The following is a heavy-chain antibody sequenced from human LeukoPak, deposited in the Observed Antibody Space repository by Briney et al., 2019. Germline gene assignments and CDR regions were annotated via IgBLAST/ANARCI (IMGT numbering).Heavy chain of an antibody. D-gene: IGHD2-21*02. CDR1: GFSFSSNW. J-gene: IGHJ5*01. Sequence: GGSLRLSCVGSGFSFSSNWMYWVRQAPGKGLEWVSAMYTGGTTYYADSVTGRFTVSRDTSRNTLFLHMDSLRAEDTAVYYCAKDEVTSGGGLASWGQGTLVIVSS. V-gene: IGHV3-53*01. CDR2: MYTGGTT. CDR3: AKDEVTSGGGLAS.